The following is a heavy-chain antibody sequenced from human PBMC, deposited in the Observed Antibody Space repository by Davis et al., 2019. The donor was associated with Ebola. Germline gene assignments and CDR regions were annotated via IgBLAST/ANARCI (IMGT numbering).Heavy chain of an antibody. J-gene: IGHJ6*02. V-gene: IGHV3-13*01. Sequence: GGSLRLSCAASGFTFSSYDMHWVRQATGKGLEWVSAIGTAGDTYYPGSVKGRFTISRENAKNSLYLQMNSLRAEDTAVYYCARGYSSGWYTSYGMDVWGQGTTVTVSS. D-gene: IGHD6-19*01. CDR2: IGTAGDT. CDR3: ARGYSSGWYTSYGMDV. CDR1: GFTFSSYD.